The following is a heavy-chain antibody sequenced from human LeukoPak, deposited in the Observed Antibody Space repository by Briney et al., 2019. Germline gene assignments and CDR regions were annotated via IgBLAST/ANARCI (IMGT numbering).Heavy chain of an antibody. D-gene: IGHD3-10*01. CDR3: AGQRLLWFGELLIGGIDY. CDR1: GGSFSGYY. CDR2: IDHSGST. Sequence: PSETLSLTCAVYGGSFSGYYWSWIRQPPGKGLEWIGEIDHSGSTNYDPSLKSRVTISVDTSKNQFSLKLSSVTAADTAVYYCAGQRLLWFGELLIGGIDYWGQGTLVTVSS. J-gene: IGHJ4*02. V-gene: IGHV4-34*01.